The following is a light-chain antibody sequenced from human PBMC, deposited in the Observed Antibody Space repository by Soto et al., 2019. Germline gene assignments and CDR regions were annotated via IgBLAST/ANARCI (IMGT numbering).Light chain of an antibody. CDR3: QQYTDWPTT. Sequence: EIVMRQSPATLSVSPGQRATLSCRASQSVRTTVAWYHQRPGQAPRFLIYGASTRATGVPDRFSGGGSGTDFTLTVTSLQSEDFGIYYCQQYTDWPTTFGRGTKVEIK. CDR2: GAS. CDR1: QSVRTT. J-gene: IGKJ1*01. V-gene: IGKV3-15*01.